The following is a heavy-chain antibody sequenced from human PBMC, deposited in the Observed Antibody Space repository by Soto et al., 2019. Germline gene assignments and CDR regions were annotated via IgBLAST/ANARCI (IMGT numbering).Heavy chain of an antibody. CDR1: GASISSSSYY. D-gene: IGHD2-15*01. Sequence: QLQLQESGPGLVKASETLSLTCAVSGASISSSSYYWGWIRQPPGKGLEWIGNIYYSGNTYYNPSLKSRVTISVDTSKNQFSLKLTSVTAADTDVYYCARSSLRRSIDYWGQGTLVTVSS. CDR2: IYYSGNT. CDR3: ARSSLRRSIDY. V-gene: IGHV4-39*01. J-gene: IGHJ4*02.